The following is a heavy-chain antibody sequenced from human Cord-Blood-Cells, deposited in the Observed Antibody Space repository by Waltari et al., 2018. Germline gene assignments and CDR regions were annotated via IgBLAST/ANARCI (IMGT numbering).Heavy chain of an antibody. Sequence: EVQLVESGGGLVQPGGSLRLSCAASGFTFSSYWMSWVRQAPGKGLEWVANIKQDGSEKYYVDSVKGRFTIARDNAKNSLYLQMNSLRAEDTAVYYCARGYCSSTSCYDYWGQGTLVTVSS. D-gene: IGHD2-2*01. J-gene: IGHJ4*02. CDR1: GFTFSSYW. V-gene: IGHV3-7*01. CDR3: ARGYCSSTSCYDY. CDR2: IKQDGSEK.